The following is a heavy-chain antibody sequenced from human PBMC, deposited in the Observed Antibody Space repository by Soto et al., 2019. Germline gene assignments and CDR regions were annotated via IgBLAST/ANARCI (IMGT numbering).Heavy chain of an antibody. Sequence: ASVKVSCKTSGYTFTNYGITWVRQAPGQGLKWMGWISAYNGDTNYAQKFQGRVIMTTDTSTTTAYMELRSLRSDDTAVYYCARGPAGGLRGGVSYWGQGTLVTVSS. J-gene: IGHJ4*02. CDR2: ISAYNGDT. CDR1: GYTFTNYG. D-gene: IGHD2-15*01. V-gene: IGHV1-18*04. CDR3: ARGPAGGLRGGVSY.